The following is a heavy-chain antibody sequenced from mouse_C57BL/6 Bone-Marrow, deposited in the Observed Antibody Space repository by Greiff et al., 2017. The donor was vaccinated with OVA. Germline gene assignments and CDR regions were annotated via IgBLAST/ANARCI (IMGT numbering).Heavy chain of an antibody. CDR2: IRSKSNNYAT. D-gene: IGHD2-3*01. Sequence: EVMLVESGGGLVQPKGSLKLSCAASGFSFNTYAMNWVRQAPGKGLEWVARIRSKSNNYATYYADSVKDRFTISRDDSESMLYLQMNNLKTEDTAMYYCVRHHPRYDGYYFDYWGQGTTLTVSS. V-gene: IGHV10-1*01. CDR3: VRHHPRYDGYYFDY. CDR1: GFSFNTYA. J-gene: IGHJ2*01.